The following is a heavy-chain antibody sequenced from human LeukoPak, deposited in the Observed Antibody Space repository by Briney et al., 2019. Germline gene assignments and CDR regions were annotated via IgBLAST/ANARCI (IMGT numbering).Heavy chain of an antibody. CDR3: ARDYSAGRGYYDY. CDR1: GGSISSYY. Sequence: SETLSLTYTVSGGSISSYYWNWIRQPAGKGLEWIGRIYTSGSTSYNPSLKSRVTMSVDTSKNQFSLKLSSVTAADTAVYYCARDYSAGRGYYDYWGQGTLVTVSS. CDR2: IYTSGST. V-gene: IGHV4-4*07. J-gene: IGHJ4*02. D-gene: IGHD3-22*01.